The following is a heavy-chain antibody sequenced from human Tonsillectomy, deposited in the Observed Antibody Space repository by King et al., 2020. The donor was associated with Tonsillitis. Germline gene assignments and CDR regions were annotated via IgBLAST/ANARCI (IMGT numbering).Heavy chain of an antibody. CDR2: IIPIFGTA. Sequence: VQLVESGAEVKKPGSSVKVSCKASGGTFSSYAISWVRQAPGQGLEWMGGIIPIFGTANYAQKFQGRVTITADKSTSTAYMELSRLRFEDTAVYYCARASYCGGDCSNAFDIWGQGTMVTVSS. J-gene: IGHJ3*02. CDR3: ARASYCGGDCSNAFDI. V-gene: IGHV1-69*06. D-gene: IGHD2-21*02. CDR1: GGTFSSYA.